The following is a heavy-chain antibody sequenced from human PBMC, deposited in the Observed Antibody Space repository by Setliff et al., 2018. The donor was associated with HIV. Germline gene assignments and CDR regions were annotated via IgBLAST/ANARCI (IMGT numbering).Heavy chain of an antibody. CDR3: ARGGGYDSSGYYYYYYYYYMDV. Sequence: SETLSLTCAVYGGSFSGYYWTWIRQPPGRGLEWIGEIIHSGGTNYNRSLKSRVTISVDTSKNQFSLKLYSVTAADTAVYYCARGGGYDSSGYYYYYYYYYMDVWGKGTTVTVSS. CDR1: GGSFSGYY. J-gene: IGHJ6*03. V-gene: IGHV4-34*01. CDR2: IIHSGGT. D-gene: IGHD3-22*01.